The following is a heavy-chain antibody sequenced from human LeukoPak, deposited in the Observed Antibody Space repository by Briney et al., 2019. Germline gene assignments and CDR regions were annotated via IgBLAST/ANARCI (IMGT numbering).Heavy chain of an antibody. J-gene: IGHJ4*02. V-gene: IGHV1-46*01. Sequence: ASVKLSCKASGYTFTSYYMHWVRHAPGQGLEWKGIINPSGGSTSYAQKFQGRVTMTRDTSTSTVYMELSSLTSEDTAVSYCARDPPLGATLLYFAYWGQGTLVTVSS. D-gene: IGHD1-26*01. CDR3: ARDPPLGATLLYFAY. CDR2: INPSGGST. CDR1: GYTFTSYY.